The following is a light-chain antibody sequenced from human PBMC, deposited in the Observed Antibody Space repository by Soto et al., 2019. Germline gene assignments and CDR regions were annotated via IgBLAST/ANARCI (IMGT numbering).Light chain of an antibody. J-gene: IGKJ1*01. CDR3: QQYDSSPWT. CDR2: GTS. Sequence: EIVLTQSPGTLSLSPGERATLSCRASQSVSSSFLAWYQQKTGQAPRLLIYGTSNRATGIPDRFSGSGSGTDLTLTISRLEPEDFAVYYCQQYDSSPWTFGQGTKVEIK. V-gene: IGKV3-20*01. CDR1: QSVSSSF.